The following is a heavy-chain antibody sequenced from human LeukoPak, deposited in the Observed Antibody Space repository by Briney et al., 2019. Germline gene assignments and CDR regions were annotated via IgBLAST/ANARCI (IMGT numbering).Heavy chain of an antibody. J-gene: IGHJ4*02. CDR1: GGTFSSYA. CDR2: IIPIFGTA. CDR3: ARDRTNFPHVSSWKPDFDY. Sequence: ASVKVSCKASGGTFSSYAISWVRQAPGQGLEWMGGIIPIFGTANYAQKFQGRVTITADESTSTAYMELSSLRSEYPAVYYCARDRTNFPHVSSWKPDFDYWGQGPLVTVSS. V-gene: IGHV1-69*13. D-gene: IGHD6-13*01.